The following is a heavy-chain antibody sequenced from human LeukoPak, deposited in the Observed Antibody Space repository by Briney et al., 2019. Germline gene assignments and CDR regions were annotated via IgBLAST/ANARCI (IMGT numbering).Heavy chain of an antibody. Sequence: SETLSLTCTVSGDCISCSSYYWGWIRQPPGKGLEWIGRSYYSGSTYYNPSLKSRVTISVDTSKNQFSLKLSSVTAADTAVYYCARRNTRRIAVAGTGGDYWGQGTVVSVSS. D-gene: IGHD6-19*01. CDR3: ARRNTRRIAVAGTGGDY. J-gene: IGHJ4*02. V-gene: IGHV4-39*01. CDR2: SYYSGST. CDR1: GDCISCSSYY.